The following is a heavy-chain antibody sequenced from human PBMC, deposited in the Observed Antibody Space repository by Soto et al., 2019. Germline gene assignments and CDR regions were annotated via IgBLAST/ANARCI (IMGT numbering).Heavy chain of an antibody. J-gene: IGHJ4*02. D-gene: IGHD3-22*01. CDR2: ISGSPSST. V-gene: IGHV3-23*01. CDR1: GFTFSTYA. CDR3: AKDRYDSSGDLYYFDH. Sequence: EVQLLESGGGLVQPGGSLRLSCAASGFTFSTYAMSWVRQTPGKGLEWVSSISGSPSSTYYAESVKGRFTISRDNSKKTLFLQMSSLRAEYTAVYYCAKDRYDSSGDLYYFDHWGQGTPVTVSS.